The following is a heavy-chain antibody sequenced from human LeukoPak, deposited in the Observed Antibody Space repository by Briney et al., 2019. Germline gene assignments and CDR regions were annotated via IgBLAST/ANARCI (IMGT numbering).Heavy chain of an antibody. Sequence: GGSLRLSCAASGFTFSTYAMSWVRQAPGKGLEWVSAISVNGLSTYYADSVKGRFTISRDNSNNTLFLQMNSLRAEDTAVYYCAKGTMDGGQYYYDSSGGQGTLVTVSS. CDR2: ISVNGLST. J-gene: IGHJ4*02. CDR3: AKGTMDGGQYYYDSS. V-gene: IGHV3-23*01. D-gene: IGHD3-22*01. CDR1: GFTFSTYA.